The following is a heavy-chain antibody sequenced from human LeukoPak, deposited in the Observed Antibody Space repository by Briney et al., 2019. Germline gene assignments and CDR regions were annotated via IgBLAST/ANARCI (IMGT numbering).Heavy chain of an antibody. J-gene: IGHJ6*03. V-gene: IGHV4-38-2*02. CDR3: ARDLSLPRYYYYYYMDV. CDR2: INHSWST. CDR1: GYSISNNFY. Sequence: SETLSLTCTVSGYSISNNFYWAWIRQSPGKGLEWIVSINHSWSTYYNPSLKSRVTMSVDTSKNQFSLKLSSVTAADTAVYYCARDLSLPRYYYYYYMDVWGKGTTVTISS.